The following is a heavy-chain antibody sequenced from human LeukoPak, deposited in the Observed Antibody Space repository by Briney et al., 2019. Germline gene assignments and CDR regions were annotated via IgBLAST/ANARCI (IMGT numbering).Heavy chain of an antibody. CDR2: IYPGDSDT. J-gene: IGHJ4*02. V-gene: IGHV5-51*01. Sequence: GESLKISCKGSGYSFTSYWIGWVRQMPGKGLEWMGIIYPGDSDTRYSPSFRGQVTISADKSISTAYLQWSSLKASDTAMYYCARLGSSSGWVLYYFDYWGQGTLVTVSS. CDR1: GYSFTSYW. D-gene: IGHD6-6*01. CDR3: ARLGSSSGWVLYYFDY.